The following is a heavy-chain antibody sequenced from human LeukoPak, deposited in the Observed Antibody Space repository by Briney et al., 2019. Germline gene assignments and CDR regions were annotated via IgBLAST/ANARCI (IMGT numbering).Heavy chain of an antibody. Sequence: GGSLRLSCAPSGFTFYTYWMHWVRQAPGKGLVWVSRISSDGSSTNYADSVKGRFTISRDNSKNTLYLQMNSLRAEDTAVYYCARDGYYYDSSGYKLDWGQGTLVTVSS. CDR2: ISSDGSST. J-gene: IGHJ4*02. V-gene: IGHV3-74*01. CDR1: GFTFYTYW. CDR3: ARDGYYYDSSGYKLD. D-gene: IGHD3-22*01.